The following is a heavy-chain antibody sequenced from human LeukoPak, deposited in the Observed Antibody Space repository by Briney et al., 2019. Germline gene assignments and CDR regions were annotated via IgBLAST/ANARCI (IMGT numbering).Heavy chain of an antibody. CDR1: GYTFTGYY. V-gene: IGHV1-2*02. CDR3: ARDPSYYDTRGFDP. D-gene: IGHD3-22*01. CDR2: INPNSGGT. J-gene: IGHJ5*02. Sequence: ASVKVSCKASGYTFTGYYMHWVRQAPGQGLDWMGWINPNSGGTNYAQKFQGRVTMTRDTSISTAYMELSRLRSDDTAVYYCARDPSYYDTRGFDPWGQGTLVTVSS.